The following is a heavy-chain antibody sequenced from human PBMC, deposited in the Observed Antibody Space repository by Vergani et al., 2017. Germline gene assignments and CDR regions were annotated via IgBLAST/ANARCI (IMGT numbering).Heavy chain of an antibody. J-gene: IGHJ6*03. CDR2: ISAYNGNT. Sequence: QVQLVQSGAEVKKPGASVQVSCKASGYTFTSYGISWVRQAPGQGLEWMGWISAYNGNTNYAQKLQVRVTMTTETSTSTAYMELRSLRSDETAVYYCAREGSIVRFLEWGWGYYMDVGGKGTTVTVSS. D-gene: IGHD3-3*01. V-gene: IGHV1-18*01. CDR3: AREGSIVRFLEWGWGYYMDV. CDR1: GYTFTSYG.